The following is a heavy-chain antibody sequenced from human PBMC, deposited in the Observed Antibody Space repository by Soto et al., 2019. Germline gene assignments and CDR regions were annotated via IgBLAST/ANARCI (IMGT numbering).Heavy chain of an antibody. CDR1: GFTFSSYA. J-gene: IGHJ6*03. CDR3: AKIPHPYYYYYMDV. CDR2: ISGSGGST. Sequence: PGGSLRLSCAASGFTFSSYAMSWVRQAPGKGLEWVSAISGSGGSTYYADSVKGRFTTSRDNSKNTLYLQMNSLRAEDTAVYYCAKIPHPYYYYYMDVWGKGTTVTVSS. V-gene: IGHV3-23*01.